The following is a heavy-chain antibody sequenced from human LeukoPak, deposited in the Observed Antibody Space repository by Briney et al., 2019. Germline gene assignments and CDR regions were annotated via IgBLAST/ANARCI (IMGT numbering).Heavy chain of an antibody. D-gene: IGHD3-3*01. CDR3: ARGRRDYDFWSGYTYYFDY. CDR1: GFTFSSYW. J-gene: IGHJ4*02. CDR2: IKQDESEK. V-gene: IGHV3-7*01. Sequence: GGSLRLSCAASGFTFSSYWMSWVRQAPGKELEWVANIKQDESEKYYVDSVKGRFTISRDNAKNSLYLQMNSLRAEDTAVYYCARGRRDYDFWSGYTYYFDYWGQGTLVTVSS.